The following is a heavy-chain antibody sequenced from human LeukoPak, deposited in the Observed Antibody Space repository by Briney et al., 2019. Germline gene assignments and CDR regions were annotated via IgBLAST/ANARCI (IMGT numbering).Heavy chain of an antibody. D-gene: IGHD6-13*01. CDR2: IYYSGST. J-gene: IGHJ5*02. CDR1: GGSIGSYY. CDR3: ARAGLDSSSWYGLNWFDP. V-gene: IGHV4-59*01. Sequence: SEILSLTCTVSGGSIGSYYWSWIRQPPGKGLEWIGYIYYSGSTNYNPSLKSRVTISVDTSKNQFSLKLSSVTAADTAVYYCARAGLDSSSWYGLNWFDPWGQGTLVTVSS.